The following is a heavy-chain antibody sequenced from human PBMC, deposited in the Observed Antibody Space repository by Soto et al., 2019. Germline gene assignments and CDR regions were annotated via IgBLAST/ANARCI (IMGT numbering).Heavy chain of an antibody. D-gene: IGHD3-22*01. CDR2: ISAYNGNT. V-gene: IGHV1-18*01. J-gene: IGHJ3*02. CDR3: ARDYYYDSSGYSTYDAFDI. Sequence: QVQLVQSGAEVKKPGASVKVSCKASGYTFTSYGISWVRQAPGQGLEWMGWISAYNGNTNYAQKLQGRVTMTTDTSTSTDYMELRSLRSDDTAVYYCARDYYYDSSGYSTYDAFDIWGQGTMVTVSS. CDR1: GYTFTSYG.